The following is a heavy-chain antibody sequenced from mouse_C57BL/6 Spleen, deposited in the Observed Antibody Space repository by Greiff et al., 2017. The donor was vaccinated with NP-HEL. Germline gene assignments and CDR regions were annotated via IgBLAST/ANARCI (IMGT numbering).Heavy chain of an antibody. Sequence: QVQLQQSGAELVRPGASVKLSCKASGYTFTDYYINWVKQRPGQGLEWIARIYPGSGNTYYNEKFKGKATLTAEKSSSTAYMQLSSLTSEDSAVYFCAKLTGTYYYAMDYWGQGTSVTVSS. CDR3: AKLTGTYYYAMDY. D-gene: IGHD4-1*01. CDR1: GYTFTDYY. CDR2: IYPGSGNT. J-gene: IGHJ4*01. V-gene: IGHV1-76*01.